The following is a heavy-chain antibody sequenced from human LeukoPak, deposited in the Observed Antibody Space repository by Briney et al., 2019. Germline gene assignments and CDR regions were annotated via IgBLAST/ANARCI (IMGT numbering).Heavy chain of an antibody. D-gene: IGHD3-16*01. CDR2: LSFVTTYI. V-gene: IGHV3-21*06. J-gene: IGHJ4*02. CDR1: GFTFSSYW. Sequence: GGSLRLSCAASGFTFSSYWMHWVRQAPGKGLEWVSSLSFVTTYIYYADSVKGRFTISRDNAKNSLYLQMNSLRAEDTAVYYCTRAADHHGGFDYWGPGTLVTVSS. CDR3: TRAADHHGGFDY.